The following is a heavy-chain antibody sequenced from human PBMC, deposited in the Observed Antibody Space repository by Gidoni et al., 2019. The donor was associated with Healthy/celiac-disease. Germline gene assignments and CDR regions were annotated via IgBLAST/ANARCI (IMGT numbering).Heavy chain of an antibody. CDR3: ARHDCSSTSCQWYYFDY. V-gene: IGHV4-39*01. J-gene: IGHJ4*02. CDR1: GGSISSSSYY. D-gene: IGHD2-2*01. Sequence: QLQLQESGPGLVKPSETLSLTCTVSGGSISSSSYYWGWIRQPPGKGLEWIGRIFYSGSTYYNPSLKSRVTISVDTSKNQFSLKLRSVTAADTAVYYCARHDCSSTSCQWYYFDYWGQGTLVTVSS. CDR2: IFYSGST.